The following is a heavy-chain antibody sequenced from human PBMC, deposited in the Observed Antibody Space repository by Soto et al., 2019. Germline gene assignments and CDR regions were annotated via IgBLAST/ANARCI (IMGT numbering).Heavy chain of an antibody. Sequence: GGSLRLSCAASGFTFSSYAMHWVRQAPGKGLEWVAVISYDGSNKYYADSVKGRFTISRDNSKNTLYLQMNSLRAEDTAVYYCARDDEPNYYDSSGYLLGMWGQGTMVTV. CDR1: GFTFSSYA. J-gene: IGHJ3*02. V-gene: IGHV3-30-3*01. D-gene: IGHD3-22*01. CDR2: ISYDGSNK. CDR3: ARDDEPNYYDSSGYLLGM.